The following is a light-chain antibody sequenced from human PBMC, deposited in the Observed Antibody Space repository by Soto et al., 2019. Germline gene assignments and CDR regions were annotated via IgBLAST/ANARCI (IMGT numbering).Light chain of an antibody. V-gene: IGKV1-39*01. CDR2: TAS. J-gene: IGKJ1*01. CDR1: QSISSY. Sequence: DIQMTQSPSSLSASVGDRVTITCRASQSISSYLNWYQQKPGKAPKLLIYTASSLQSGVPSRFSGSVSGTDFTLTIRSLQPEDFATYYCQQSYSTPPTFGQGTKVEIK. CDR3: QQSYSTPPT.